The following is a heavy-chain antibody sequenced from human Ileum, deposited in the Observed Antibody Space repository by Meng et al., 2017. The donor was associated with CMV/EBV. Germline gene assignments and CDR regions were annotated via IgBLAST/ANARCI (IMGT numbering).Heavy chain of an antibody. J-gene: IGHJ4*02. V-gene: IGHV3-23*01. CDR2: ISGSGNTI. CDR1: GFTFSNYV. D-gene: IGHD5-24*01. Sequence: GESLKISCAASGFTFSNYVLSWVRQAPGKGLEWVSSISGSGNTIYYADSVKGRFTISRDTSTDTLFLQMDSLRADDTALYYCAKDRDMATHYYFDSWGQGTLVTVSS. CDR3: AKDRDMATHYYFDS.